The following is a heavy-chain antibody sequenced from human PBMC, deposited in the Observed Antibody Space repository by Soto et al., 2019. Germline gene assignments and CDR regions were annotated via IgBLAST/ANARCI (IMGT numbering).Heavy chain of an antibody. CDR2: IYFTGST. CDR3: ARVGSGYVRGFDY. Sequence: SETLSLTCTVSGGSISNYYWIWIRQPPGKGLEWIGYIYFTGSTRYNSSLKSRVTISVDTSKNQFSLKLYSVTAADTAVYYCARVGSGYVRGFDYWGQGILVTVSS. V-gene: IGHV4-59*01. D-gene: IGHD5-12*01. CDR1: GGSISNYY. J-gene: IGHJ4*02.